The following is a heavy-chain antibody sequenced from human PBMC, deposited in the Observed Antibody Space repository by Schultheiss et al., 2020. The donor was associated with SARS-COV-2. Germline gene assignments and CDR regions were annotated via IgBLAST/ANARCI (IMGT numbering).Heavy chain of an antibody. J-gene: IGHJ4*02. D-gene: IGHD6-13*01. CDR3: TTNLGYSSSWQHY. CDR1: GFTFSSYG. Sequence: GESLKISCAASGFTFSSYGMHWVRQAPGKGLEWVAVISYDGSNKYYADSVKGRFTISRDNSKNTLYLQMNSLKTEDTAVYYCTTNLGYSSSWQHYWGQGTLVTVSS. CDR2: ISYDGSNK. V-gene: IGHV3-30*03.